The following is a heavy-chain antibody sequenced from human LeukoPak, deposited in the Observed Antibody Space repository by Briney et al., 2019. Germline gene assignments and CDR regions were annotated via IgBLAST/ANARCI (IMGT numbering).Heavy chain of an antibody. Sequence: KAGGSLRLSCAASGFTHSDYHKSWIRQAPGKGLEWVSYISSSGSTIYYADSEKRRFTISRDNAKNSLYLQMNSLRAEDTAVYYCARDLGYDSSGVFGYWGQGTLVTVSS. D-gene: IGHD3-22*01. V-gene: IGHV3-11*01. J-gene: IGHJ4*02. CDR2: ISSSGSTI. CDR1: GFTHSDYH. CDR3: ARDLGYDSSGVFGY.